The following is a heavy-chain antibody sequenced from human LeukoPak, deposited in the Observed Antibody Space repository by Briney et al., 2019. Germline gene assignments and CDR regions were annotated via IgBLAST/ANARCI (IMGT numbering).Heavy chain of an antibody. CDR2: ISTDASST. J-gene: IGHJ4*02. CDR1: GFTFSSYW. Sequence: GGSLRLSCAGSGFTFSSYWMHWVRQAPGKGLVWVSRISTDASSTTYADTVKGRFTISRDNAKGTLYLQMSSLRAEDTAVYYCTGHHQAYSRTYWGQGTLVTVSS. CDR3: TGHHQAYSRTY. V-gene: IGHV3-74*01. D-gene: IGHD4-11*01.